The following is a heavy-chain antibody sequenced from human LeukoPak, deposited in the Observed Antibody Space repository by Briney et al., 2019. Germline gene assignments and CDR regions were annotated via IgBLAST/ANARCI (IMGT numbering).Heavy chain of an antibody. D-gene: IGHD1-26*01. CDR3: ARDELHTGTYFPFDY. Sequence: GRSLRLSCAASGFTFSSYGMHWVRQAPGKGLEWVAVISYDGSNKYYADSVKGRFTISRDNAKNSLYLQMNSLRAEDTAVYYCARDELHTGTYFPFDYWGQGTLVTVSS. CDR1: GFTFSSYG. CDR2: ISYDGSNK. J-gene: IGHJ4*02. V-gene: IGHV3-30*03.